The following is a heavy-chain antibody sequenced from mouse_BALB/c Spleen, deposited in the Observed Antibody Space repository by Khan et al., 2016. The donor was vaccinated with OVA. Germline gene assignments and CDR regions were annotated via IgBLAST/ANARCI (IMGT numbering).Heavy chain of an antibody. CDR2: ISSVAYSI. Sequence: EVELVESGGGLVQPGGSRKLSCAASGFTFIDYGMAWVRQTPGKGPEWIAFISSVAYSIYYAATVTGRFTIFRENAKNTLYLDMSRPTSDDTGMCYCVRGGLAYWGQGSLVTVAA. CDR3: VRGGLAY. J-gene: IGHJ3*01. CDR1: GFTFIDYG. V-gene: IGHV5-15*02.